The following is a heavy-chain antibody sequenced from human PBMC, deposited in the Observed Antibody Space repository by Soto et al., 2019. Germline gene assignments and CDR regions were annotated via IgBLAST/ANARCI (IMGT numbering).Heavy chain of an antibody. J-gene: IGHJ4*02. CDR2: IYHSGST. Sequence: QVQLQESGPGLVKPSGTLSLTCAVSGGSISSSNWWSWVRQPPGKGLEWIGEIYHSGSTNYNPSPKSRVTISVDKSKNQFSLKLSSVPAADTAVYYCARVGRYCTNGVCYSYFDYWGQGTLVTVSS. CDR3: ARVGRYCTNGVCYSYFDY. D-gene: IGHD2-8*01. V-gene: IGHV4-4*02. CDR1: GGSISSSNW.